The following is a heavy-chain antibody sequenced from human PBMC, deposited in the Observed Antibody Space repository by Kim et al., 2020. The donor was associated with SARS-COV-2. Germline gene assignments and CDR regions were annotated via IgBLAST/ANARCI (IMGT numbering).Heavy chain of an antibody. J-gene: IGHJ6*02. CDR1: GFTVSSNY. V-gene: IGHV3-53*01. CDR3: ARVDRKDIVVVPAAKNYYGMDV. CDR2: IYSGGST. D-gene: IGHD2-2*01. Sequence: GGSLRLSCAASGFTVSSNYMSWGRQAPGKGLEWVSVIYSGGSTYYADSVKGRFTISRDNSKNTLYLQMNSLRAEDTAVYYCARVDRKDIVVVPAAKNYYGMDVWGQGTTVTVSS.